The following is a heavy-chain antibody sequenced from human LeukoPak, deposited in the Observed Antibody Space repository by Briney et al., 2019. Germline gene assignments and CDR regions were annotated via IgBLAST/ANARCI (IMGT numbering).Heavy chain of an antibody. V-gene: IGHV1-69*06. CDR3: ARVLGQGGGDYADYYYYMDV. Sequence: GASVKVSCKASGYTLTSYGISWVRQAPGQGLEWMGGIIPIFGTANYAQKFQGRVMLTADKSTSTAYMELSRLTSEDTAVYYCARVLGQGGGDYADYYYYMDVWGKGTTVTVSS. CDR1: GYTLTSYG. CDR2: IIPIFGTA. D-gene: IGHD4-17*01. J-gene: IGHJ6*03.